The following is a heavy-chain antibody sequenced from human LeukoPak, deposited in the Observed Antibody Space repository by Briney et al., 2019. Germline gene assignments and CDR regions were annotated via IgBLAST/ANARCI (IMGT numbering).Heavy chain of an antibody. J-gene: IGHJ4*02. CDR2: INPNSGGT. CDR1: GYTFTGYY. CDR3: ARDVGYCSSTSCRDY. V-gene: IGHV1-2*02. D-gene: IGHD2-2*01. Sequence: ASVKVSCKASGYTFTGYYMHWVRQVPGQGLEWMGWINPNSGGTNYAQKFQGRVTMTRDTSISTAYMELSRLRSDDTAVYYCARDVGYCSSTSCRDYWGQGTLVTVSS.